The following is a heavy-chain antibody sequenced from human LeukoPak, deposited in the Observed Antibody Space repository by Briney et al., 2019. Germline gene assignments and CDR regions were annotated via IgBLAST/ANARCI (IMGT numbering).Heavy chain of an antibody. CDR3: TTATCYYDGSYYYLVIDY. CDR1: GFTFSSYA. D-gene: IGHD3-22*01. V-gene: IGHV3-15*01. CDR2: IKSKTDGGTT. Sequence: GGSLKLSCAASGFTFSSYAMSWVRQAPGEGLEWVGRIKSKTDGGTTDYAAPVKGRFTISRDDSKNTLYLQMNSLKTEDTAVYFCTTATCYYDGSYYYLVIDYWGQGSLVTVSS. J-gene: IGHJ4*02.